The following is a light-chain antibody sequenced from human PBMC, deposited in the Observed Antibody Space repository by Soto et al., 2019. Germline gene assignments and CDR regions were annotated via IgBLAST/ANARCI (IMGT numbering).Light chain of an antibody. CDR2: KAS. CDR1: QTISSW. Sequence: DIQMTQSPSTLSGSVGDRVTITCRASQTISSWLAWYQQKPGKAPKLLIDKASTLKSGGPSRFSGSGAGTEFTLTISSLQPDDFATYYCQHYNSYSEAFGQGTKVDI. J-gene: IGKJ1*01. CDR3: QHYNSYSEA. V-gene: IGKV1-5*03.